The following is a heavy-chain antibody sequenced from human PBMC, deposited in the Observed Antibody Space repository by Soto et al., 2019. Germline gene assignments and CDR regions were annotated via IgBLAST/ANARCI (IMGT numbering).Heavy chain of an antibody. D-gene: IGHD3-10*01. CDR1: GGSMRRYY. V-gene: IGHV4-59*08. CDR2: IYYSGST. J-gene: IGHJ5*02. CDR3: ARHSSGTSFDP. Sequence: SETLSLTCTVSGGSMRRYYWSWIRQPPGRGLGWIGYIYYSGSTNSDNPSLKSRVAISVDTSKNEFSLKLSSVTAADTAVYYCARHSSGTSFDPWGQGTLVTVSS.